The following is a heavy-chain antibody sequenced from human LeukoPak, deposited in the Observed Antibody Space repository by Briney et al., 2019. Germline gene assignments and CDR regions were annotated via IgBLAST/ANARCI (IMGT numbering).Heavy chain of an antibody. V-gene: IGHV1-24*01. D-gene: IGHD3-22*01. CDR1: GYTLTELS. CDR2: FDPEDGET. CDR3: ATGRDYYDSSGFDY. Sequence: ASVKVSCKVSGYTLTELSMHWVRQAPGKGLEWMGGFDPEDGETIYAQKFQGRVTMTEDTSTDTAYMELSSLGSEDTAVYYCATGRDYYDSSGFDYWGQGTLVTVSS. J-gene: IGHJ4*02.